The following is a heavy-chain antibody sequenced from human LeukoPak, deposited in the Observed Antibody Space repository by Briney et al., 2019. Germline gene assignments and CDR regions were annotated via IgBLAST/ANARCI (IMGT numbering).Heavy chain of an antibody. V-gene: IGHV4-61*05. J-gene: IGHJ4*02. CDR2: IYYSGST. CDR1: GGSISSSTYY. CDR3: ARLPPAPGGLVREGGFYYFDY. D-gene: IGHD6-19*01. Sequence: SETLSLSCTVSGGSISSSTYYWGWIRQPPGKGLEWIGYIYYSGSTNYNPSLKSRVTISVDTSKNQFSLKLSSVTAAGTAVYYCARLPPAPGGLVREGGFYYFDYWGQGTLVTVSS.